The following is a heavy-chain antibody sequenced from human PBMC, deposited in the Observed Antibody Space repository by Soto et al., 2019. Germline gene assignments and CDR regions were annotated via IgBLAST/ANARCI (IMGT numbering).Heavy chain of an antibody. CDR3: ARALLSVWGFGVPPNDAFDI. J-gene: IGHJ3*02. Sequence: LLRQSQTLSLTCAISGDSVSSNSAAWNWIRQSPSRGLEWLGRTYYRSKWYNDYAVSVKSRITINPDTSKNQFSLQLNSVTPEDTAVYYCARALLSVWGFGVPPNDAFDIWGQGTMVTVSS. CDR2: TYYRSKWYN. D-gene: IGHD7-27*01. CDR1: GDSVSSNSAA. V-gene: IGHV6-1*01.